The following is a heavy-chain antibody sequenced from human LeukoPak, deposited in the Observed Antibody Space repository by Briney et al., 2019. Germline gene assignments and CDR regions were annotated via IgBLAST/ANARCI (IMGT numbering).Heavy chain of an antibody. V-gene: IGHV4-59*06. CDR2: IYYSGST. D-gene: IGHD3-22*01. Sequence: RPSETLSLTCTVSGGSISSHYWSWIRQPAGKGLEWIGYIYYSGSTYYNPSLKSRVTISVDTSKNQFSLKLSSVTAADTAVYYCARGNNRYYYDSSGYYGWFDPWGQGTLVTVSS. CDR1: GGSISSHY. J-gene: IGHJ5*02. CDR3: ARGNNRYYYDSSGYYGWFDP.